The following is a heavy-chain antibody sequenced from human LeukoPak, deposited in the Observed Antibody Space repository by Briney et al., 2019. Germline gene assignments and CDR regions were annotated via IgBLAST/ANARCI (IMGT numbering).Heavy chain of an antibody. J-gene: IGHJ4*02. CDR3: ARDLKRTVGATTASDY. D-gene: IGHD1-26*01. V-gene: IGHV1-18*01. CDR1: GYTFTSYG. CDR2: ISAHNGDT. Sequence: GASVKVSCKASGYTFTSYGISWVRQAPGQGLEWMGWISAHNGDTNYAQKFQGRVSMTTDTSTSTGYMELRSLTSDDTAAYYCARDLKRTVGATTASDYWGQGTLVTVSS.